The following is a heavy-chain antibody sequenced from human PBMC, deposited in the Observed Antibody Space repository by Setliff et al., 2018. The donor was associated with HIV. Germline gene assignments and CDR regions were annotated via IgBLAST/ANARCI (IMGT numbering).Heavy chain of an antibody. J-gene: IGHJ4*02. CDR1: GFTFSTYS. V-gene: IGHV3-48*01. CDR3: ATTHHYARSGYYG. Sequence: GSLRLSCEASGFTFSTYSMNWVRQAPGKGLEWVSYISSGSSTIYYADSVKGRFTISRDNAKNSLYLQMNSLRAEDTAVYYCATTHHYARSGYYGWGQGTLVTVSS. D-gene: IGHD3-22*01. CDR2: ISSGSSTI.